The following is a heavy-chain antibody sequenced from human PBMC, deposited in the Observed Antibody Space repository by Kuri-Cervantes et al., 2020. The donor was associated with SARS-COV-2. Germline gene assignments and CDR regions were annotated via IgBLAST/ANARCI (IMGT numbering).Heavy chain of an antibody. Sequence: ASVKVSCKASGYTFTSYYMHWVRQAPGQGLEWMGIINPSSGSTSYAQKFQDRVTITGDRSMNTAYMELSSLRSEDTAMYYCATQACTNGVCFSNAAFDVWGQGTMVTVSS. V-gene: IGHV1-46*01. D-gene: IGHD2-8*01. CDR3: ATQACTNGVCFSNAAFDV. CDR1: GYTFTSYY. J-gene: IGHJ3*01. CDR2: INPSSGST.